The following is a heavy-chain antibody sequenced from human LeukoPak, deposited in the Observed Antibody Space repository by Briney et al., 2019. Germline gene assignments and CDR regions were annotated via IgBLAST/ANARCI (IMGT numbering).Heavy chain of an antibody. J-gene: IGHJ4*02. Sequence: GGSLRLSCAASGFTFSSYSMNWVRQAPGKGLEWVSFISGGSSTIYYADSVKGRFTISRDNAKNSLYLQMSSLRDEDTAVYYCARAPMYSGSWFHFDYWGQGTLVTVSS. V-gene: IGHV3-48*02. CDR2: ISGGSSTI. CDR3: ARAPMYSGSWFHFDY. D-gene: IGHD6-13*01. CDR1: GFTFSSYS.